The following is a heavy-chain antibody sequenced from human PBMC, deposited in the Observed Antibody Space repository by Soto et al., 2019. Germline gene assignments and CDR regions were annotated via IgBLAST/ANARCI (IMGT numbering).Heavy chain of an antibody. CDR1: GFTFSSYE. CDR3: ARRLHGYSSSWYGAFDI. Sequence: GGSLRLSCAASGFTFSSYEMNWVRQAPGKGLEWVSYISSSGSTIYYADSVKGRFTISRDNAKNSLYLQMNSLRAEDTAVYYCARRLHGYSSSWYGAFDIWGQGTMVT. V-gene: IGHV3-48*03. J-gene: IGHJ3*02. D-gene: IGHD6-13*01. CDR2: ISSSGSTI.